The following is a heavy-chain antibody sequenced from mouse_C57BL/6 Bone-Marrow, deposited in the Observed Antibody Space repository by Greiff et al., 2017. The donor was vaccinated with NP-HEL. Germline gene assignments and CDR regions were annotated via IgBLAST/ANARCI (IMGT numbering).Heavy chain of an antibody. Sequence: EVQLVESGPGLVKPSQSLSLTCSVTGYSITSGYYWNWIRQFPGNKLEWMGYISYDGSNNYNPSLKNRIAITRDTSKNQFFLKLNSVTTEDTATYYCARDEGSYDGYLRAWFAYWGQGTLVTVSA. CDR1: GYSITSGYY. J-gene: IGHJ3*01. CDR2: ISYDGSN. CDR3: ARDEGSYDGYLRAWFAY. V-gene: IGHV3-6*01. D-gene: IGHD2-3*01.